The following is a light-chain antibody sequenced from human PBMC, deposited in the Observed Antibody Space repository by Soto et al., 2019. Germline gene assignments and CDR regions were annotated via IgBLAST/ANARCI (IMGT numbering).Light chain of an antibody. Sequence: EIVMTPSPATLSVSPVERATLSCRASQSISSNLAWYQQKPGQAPRLLIYGASTRATGIPARFSGSGSGTEFTLTISRLEPADFALYYCQHYGSSGTFGQGTKVDIK. CDR2: GAS. CDR3: QHYGSSGT. CDR1: QSISSN. J-gene: IGKJ1*01. V-gene: IGKV3-15*01.